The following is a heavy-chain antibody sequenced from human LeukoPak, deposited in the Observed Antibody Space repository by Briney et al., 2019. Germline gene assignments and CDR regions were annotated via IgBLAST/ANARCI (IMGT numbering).Heavy chain of an antibody. V-gene: IGHV5-51*01. Sequence: GESLKISCKGSGYRFSTYWIAWVRQMPGKGLEWMGIIYPGDADIRYSPSFQGQFTISADKSISTAYLQWSSLKASDTAIYYCAGAAAGTAIDSWGQGTLVTVSS. CDR3: AGAAAGTAIDS. D-gene: IGHD6-13*01. J-gene: IGHJ4*02. CDR1: GYRFSTYW. CDR2: IYPGDADI.